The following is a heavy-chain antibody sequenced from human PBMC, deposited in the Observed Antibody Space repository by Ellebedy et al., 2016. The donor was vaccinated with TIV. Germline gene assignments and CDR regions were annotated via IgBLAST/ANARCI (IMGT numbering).Heavy chain of an antibody. V-gene: IGHV6-1*01. CDR1: GDSVSSNIFI. CDR2: TYYKSKWYN. Sequence: MPSETLSLTCAISGDSVSSNIFIWNWIRQSPSRGLECLGRTYYKSKWYNDYAASVKSRITISPDTSKNQFSLQLNSVTPEDTALYYCARDRAGTYFDSWGQGTLVTVSS. J-gene: IGHJ4*02. CDR3: ARDRAGTYFDS. D-gene: IGHD3-10*01.